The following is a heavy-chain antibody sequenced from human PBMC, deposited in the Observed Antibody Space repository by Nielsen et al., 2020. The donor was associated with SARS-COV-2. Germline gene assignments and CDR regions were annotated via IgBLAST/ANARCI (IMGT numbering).Heavy chain of an antibody. V-gene: IGHV1-46*01. CDR2: INPSGGST. CDR1: GYTFTSYY. Sequence: ASVKVSCKASGYTFTSYYMHWVRQAPAQGLEWMGIINPSGGSTSYAQKFQGRVTMTRDTSTSTVYMELSSLRSEDTAVYYCARDSIFTPAVTTVYWYFDLWGRGTLVTVSS. J-gene: IGHJ2*01. D-gene: IGHD4-17*01. CDR3: ARDSIFTPAVTTVYWYFDL.